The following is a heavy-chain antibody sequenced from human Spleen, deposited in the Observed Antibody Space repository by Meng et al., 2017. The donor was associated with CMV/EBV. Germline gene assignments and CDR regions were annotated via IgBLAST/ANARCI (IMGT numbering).Heavy chain of an antibody. CDR2: ISSSGSRT. Sequence: GESLKISCAASGFTFSAYEMNWVRQAPGKGLEWVLYISSSGSRTYSADSVKGRFTISRDNAEKSLYLQMNGLRAEDTAVYYCARGRGDNWYYYGMDVWGQGTTVTVSS. V-gene: IGHV3-48*03. CDR3: ARGRGDNWYYYGMDV. D-gene: IGHD1-1*01. CDR1: GFTFSAYE. J-gene: IGHJ6*02.